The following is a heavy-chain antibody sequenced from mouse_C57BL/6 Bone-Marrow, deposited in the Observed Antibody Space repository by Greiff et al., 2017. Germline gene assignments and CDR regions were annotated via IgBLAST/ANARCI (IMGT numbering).Heavy chain of an antibody. Sequence: QVQLQQPGAELVKPGASVKLSCQASGYTFTSYWMPWVKQRPGQGLEWIGEIDPSDSYTNYNQKFKGKATLTVDTSSSTAYMQLSSLTSEDSAVYYCARKIDGSSYGFAYWGQGTLVTVSA. CDR2: IDPSDSYT. CDR1: GYTFTSYW. J-gene: IGHJ3*01. D-gene: IGHD1-1*01. CDR3: ARKIDGSSYGFAY. V-gene: IGHV1-50*01.